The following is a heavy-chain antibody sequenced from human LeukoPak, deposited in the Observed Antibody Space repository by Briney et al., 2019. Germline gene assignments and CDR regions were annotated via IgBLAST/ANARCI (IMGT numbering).Heavy chain of an antibody. Sequence: PGGSLRLSCAASGFSFSAYSINWVRQAPGKGLEWVSSISPGGSYRHYADSVKGRFTISRDNAKSSLYLQMNSLGAEDTALYYCARGRGCSSMSCYPDYWGQGTLVTVSS. D-gene: IGHD2-2*01. CDR2: ISPGGSYR. CDR1: GFSFSAYS. CDR3: ARGRGCSSMSCYPDY. V-gene: IGHV3-21*01. J-gene: IGHJ4*02.